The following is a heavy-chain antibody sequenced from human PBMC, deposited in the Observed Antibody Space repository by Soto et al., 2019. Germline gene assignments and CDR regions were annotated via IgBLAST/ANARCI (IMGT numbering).Heavy chain of an antibody. CDR3: ARELGTGYGGFYYSYGMDV. CDR1: GGSISSFY. Sequence: QVQLQESGPGLLKPSETLYLTCTVSGGSISSFYWTWIRQPPGKGLEWIGFIHYTGSIDYNPSLKSRVAISLDTSRSQFSLRLRSVTAADTAVYFCARELGTGYGGFYYSYGMDVWGQGTAVTVSS. CDR2: IHYTGSI. D-gene: IGHD7-27*01. V-gene: IGHV4-59*01. J-gene: IGHJ6*02.